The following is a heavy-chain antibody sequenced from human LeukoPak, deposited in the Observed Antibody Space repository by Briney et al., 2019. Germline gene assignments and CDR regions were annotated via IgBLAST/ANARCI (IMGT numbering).Heavy chain of an antibody. CDR2: IVVGSGNT. CDR1: GFTFSSSA. J-gene: IGHJ4*02. D-gene: IGHD6-19*01. Sequence: SVKVSCKASGFTFSSSAMQWVRQARGQRLEWIGWIVVGSGNTSYAQKFQERVTITRDMSTSTAYMELSSLRSEDTAVYYCAAELGEMAGYWGQGTLVTVSS. CDR3: AAELGEMAGY. V-gene: IGHV1-58*02.